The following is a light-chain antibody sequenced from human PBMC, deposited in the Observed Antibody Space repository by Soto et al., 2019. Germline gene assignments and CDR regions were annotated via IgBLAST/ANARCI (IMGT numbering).Light chain of an antibody. CDR3: TSWTTSTTMI. J-gene: IGLJ2*01. Sequence: QSVLTQPASVSGFPGQSITISCTGTRSDIGAYNFVSWYQQHPGKAPKLILYDVNIRPSGVSYRSSGSKSGNTASLTISGLQAEDEADYYCTSWTTSTTMIFGGGTKVTVL. CDR1: RSDIGAYNF. V-gene: IGLV2-14*03. CDR2: DVN.